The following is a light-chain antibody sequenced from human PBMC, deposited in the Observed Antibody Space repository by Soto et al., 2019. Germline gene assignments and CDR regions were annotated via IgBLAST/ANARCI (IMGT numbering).Light chain of an antibody. CDR1: QDIRKY. V-gene: IGKV1-33*01. J-gene: IGKJ5*01. Sequence: IQMTQSPSSLSASVGERATISCRATQDIRKYLNWYQQKPGQAPKLLIYDASSLETGVPSRFSGSGSGTDFTLTISSPQPEDFATYYCQQYDNLPLTFGQGTQLDIK. CDR3: QQYDNLPLT. CDR2: DAS.